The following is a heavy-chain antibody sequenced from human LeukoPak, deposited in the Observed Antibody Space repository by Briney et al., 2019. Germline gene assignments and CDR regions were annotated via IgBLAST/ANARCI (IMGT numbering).Heavy chain of an antibody. CDR1: GFTFSSYG. Sequence: PGGSLRLSCAASGFTFSSYGMHWVRQAPGKGLEWVAFIRYDGSNKYYADSVKGRFTISRDNSKNTLYLQMNSLRAEDTAVYYCAKVPLRGSWYHAFDYWGQGTLVTVSS. CDR2: IRYDGSNK. CDR3: AKVPLRGSWYHAFDY. J-gene: IGHJ4*02. D-gene: IGHD6-13*01. V-gene: IGHV3-30*02.